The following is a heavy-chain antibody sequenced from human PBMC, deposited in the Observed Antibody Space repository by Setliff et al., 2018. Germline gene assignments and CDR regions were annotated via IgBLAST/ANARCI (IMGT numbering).Heavy chain of an antibody. CDR1: GGSFSSYA. D-gene: IGHD3-16*01. Sequence: SVKVSCKASGGSFSSYAIIWVRQAPGQGLELMGGIIPIFGTANYAQKFQGRVTITADESTSTAYMELSSLRSEDTAVYYFARDGISWLMWFDPWGQGTLVTVSS. J-gene: IGHJ5*02. CDR2: IIPIFGTA. V-gene: IGHV1-69*13. CDR3: ARDGISWLMWFDP.